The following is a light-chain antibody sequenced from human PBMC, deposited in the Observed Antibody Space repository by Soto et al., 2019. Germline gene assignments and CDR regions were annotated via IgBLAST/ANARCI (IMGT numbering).Light chain of an antibody. Sequence: EIVLTQSPGTLSLFPGDRATLSCRASQRVPNNYLAWFQQKPGQAPRLLIFDASSRAAGVPDRITGGGSGTDFTLTISALEPEDFALYFCQHYERPPLAFGQGTRLEI. V-gene: IGKV3-20*01. J-gene: IGKJ2*01. CDR2: DAS. CDR3: QHYERPPLA. CDR1: QRVPNNY.